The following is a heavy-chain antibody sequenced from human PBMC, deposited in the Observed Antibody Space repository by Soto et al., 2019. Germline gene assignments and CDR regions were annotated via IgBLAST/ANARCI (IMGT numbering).Heavy chain of an antibody. CDR3: ARERGVGSPLNGFDP. CDR2: ISSSSSTI. CDR1: GFTFSSYS. V-gene: IGHV3-48*01. J-gene: IGHJ5*02. Sequence: EVQLVESGGGLVQPGGSLRLSCAASGFTFSSYSMNWVRQAPGKGLEWVSYISSSSSTIYYADSVKGRFTISRDNAKNPRYLPRTSLRAEDTAVSYGARERGVGSPLNGFDPWGQGTLVTVSS. D-gene: IGHD1-26*01.